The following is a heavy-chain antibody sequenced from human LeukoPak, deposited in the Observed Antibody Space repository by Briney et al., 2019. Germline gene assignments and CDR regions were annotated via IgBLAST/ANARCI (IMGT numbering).Heavy chain of an antibody. Sequence: PSETLSLTCTVSGYSISSGYYWGWIRQPPGKGLEWIGSIYHSGSTYYNPSLKSRVTISVDTSKNQFSLKLSSVTAADTAVYYCARDRGVAARFDPWGQGTLVTVSS. V-gene: IGHV4-38-2*02. J-gene: IGHJ5*02. CDR1: GYSISSGYY. CDR2: IYHSGST. CDR3: ARDRGVAARFDP. D-gene: IGHD6-13*01.